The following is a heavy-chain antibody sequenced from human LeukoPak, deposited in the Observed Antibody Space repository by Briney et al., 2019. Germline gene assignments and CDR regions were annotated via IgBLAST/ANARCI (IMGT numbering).Heavy chain of an antibody. CDR1: GFTFSRYG. J-gene: IGHJ4*02. D-gene: IGHD5-18*01. V-gene: IGHV3-30*18. CDR3: AKCGYSYDTFDY. Sequence: GGSLRLSCAASGFTFSRYGMHWVRQAPGKGLEWVAVISYDGSNKYYADSVKGRFTISRDNSKNTLYLQMNSLRAEDTAVYYCAKCGYSYDTFDYWGQGTLVTVSS. CDR2: ISYDGSNK.